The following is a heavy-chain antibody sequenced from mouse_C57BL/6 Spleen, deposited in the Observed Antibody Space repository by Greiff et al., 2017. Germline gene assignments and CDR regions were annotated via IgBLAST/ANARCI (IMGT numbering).Heavy chain of an antibody. V-gene: IGHV10-3*01. CDR1: GFTFNTYA. CDR3: VGAGEGYFDV. CDR2: IRSKSSNYAT. J-gene: IGHJ1*03. Sequence: DVMLVESGGGLVQPKGSLKLSCAASGFTFNTYAMHWVRQAPGKGLEWVARIRSKSSNYATYYADSVKDRFTISRDDSQSMLDLQMNNLKTEDTAVYYCVGAGEGYFDVWGTGTTVTVSS.